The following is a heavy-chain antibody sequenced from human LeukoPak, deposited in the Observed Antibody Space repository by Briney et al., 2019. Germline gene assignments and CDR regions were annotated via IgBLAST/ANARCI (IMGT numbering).Heavy chain of an antibody. V-gene: IGHV3-7*03. CDR1: GFTFSSYR. CDR3: ARGGGLDV. D-gene: IGHD3-16*01. J-gene: IGHJ6*02. Sequence: PTGGSLRLSCAASGFTFSSYRMNWARQAPGKGLEWVASINHNGNVNYYVDSVKGRFTISRDNAKNSLYLQMSNLRAEDTAVYFCARGGGLDVWGQGATVTVSS. CDR2: INHNGNVN.